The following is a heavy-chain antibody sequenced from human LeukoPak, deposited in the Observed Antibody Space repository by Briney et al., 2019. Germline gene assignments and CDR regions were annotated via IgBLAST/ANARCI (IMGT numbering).Heavy chain of an antibody. D-gene: IGHD1-26*01. V-gene: IGHV3-15*01. CDR1: GFRFYDHY. Sequence: GGSLRLSCAASGFRFYDHYMYWVRQAPGRGLEWVGRIKTKTDGRTADYAAPVKGRFTISRDDSKDTLYLQMNSLKTEDTAAYYCTTDPAVGYYFDYWGQGTLVTVSS. CDR2: IKTKTDGRTA. CDR3: TTDPAVGYYFDY. J-gene: IGHJ4*02.